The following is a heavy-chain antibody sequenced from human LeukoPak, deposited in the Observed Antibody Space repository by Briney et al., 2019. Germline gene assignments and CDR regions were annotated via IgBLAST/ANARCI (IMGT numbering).Heavy chain of an antibody. D-gene: IGHD4/OR15-4a*01. Sequence: GGSLRLSCAASGFTFSSYWMSWVRQAPGKGLEWVANIKQDGSEKYYVDSVKGRFTISRDNAKNSLYLKMNSLRAEETAVYYCAREEYGGPAGWFDPWGQGTLVTVSS. V-gene: IGHV3-7*01. J-gene: IGHJ5*02. CDR2: IKQDGSEK. CDR1: GFTFSSYW. CDR3: AREEYGGPAGWFDP.